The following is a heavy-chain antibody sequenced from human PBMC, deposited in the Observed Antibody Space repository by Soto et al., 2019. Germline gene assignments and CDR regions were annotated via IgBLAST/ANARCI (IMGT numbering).Heavy chain of an antibody. J-gene: IGHJ3*02. CDR3: ARDIGGSPDYGDYLGAFDI. CDR2: ISSSSSTI. Sequence: GGSLRLSCAASGFTFSSYSMNWVRQAPGKGLEWVSYISSSSSTIYYADSVKGRFTISRDNAKNSLYLQMNSLRAEDTAVYYCARDIGGSPDYGDYLGAFDIWGQGTMVTVSS. CDR1: GFTFSSYS. V-gene: IGHV3-48*01. D-gene: IGHD4-17*01.